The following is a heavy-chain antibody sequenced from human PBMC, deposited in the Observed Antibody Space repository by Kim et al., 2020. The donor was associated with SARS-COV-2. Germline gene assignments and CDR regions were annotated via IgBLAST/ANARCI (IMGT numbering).Heavy chain of an antibody. Sequence: GGSLRLSCAASGFTFSSYGMHWVRQAPGKGLEWVAVIWYDGSNKYYADSVKGRFTISRDNSKNTLYLQMNSLRAEDTAVYYCARPVGARVLDHFDYWGQGTLVTVSS. V-gene: IGHV3-33*01. D-gene: IGHD1-26*01. CDR2: IWYDGSNK. J-gene: IGHJ4*02. CDR1: GFTFSSYG. CDR3: ARPVGARVLDHFDY.